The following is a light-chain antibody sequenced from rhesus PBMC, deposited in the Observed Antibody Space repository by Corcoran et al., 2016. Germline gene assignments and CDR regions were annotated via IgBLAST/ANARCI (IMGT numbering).Light chain of an antibody. Sequence: QSALTQPPSVSKSLGQSVTISCTGTSSDIGGFDDVSWYQHHPGTAPRLLIYDVTERPSGVSDRFSASKSGNTASLTISGLQSEDEAHYYCCSYRSGTTYIFGPGTRLTVL. J-gene: IGLJ1*01. CDR1: SSDIGGFDD. CDR2: DVT. V-gene: IGLV2S9*01. CDR3: CSYRSGTTYI.